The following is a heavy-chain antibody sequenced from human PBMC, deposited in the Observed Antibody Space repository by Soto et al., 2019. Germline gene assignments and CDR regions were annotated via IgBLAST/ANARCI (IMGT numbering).Heavy chain of an antibody. D-gene: IGHD2-2*01. Sequence: ASVKVSCKASGYTLTSYGISWVRQAPGQGLEWMGWISAYNGNTNYAQKLQGRVTMTTDTSTSTAYMEMRRLRSDDTAVYYCARDQRVAMRGFVVVTAARPGVDYWGQGTLVTVSS. CDR3: ARDQRVAMRGFVVVTAARPGVDY. J-gene: IGHJ4*02. CDR2: ISAYNGNT. CDR1: GYTLTSYG. V-gene: IGHV1-18*04.